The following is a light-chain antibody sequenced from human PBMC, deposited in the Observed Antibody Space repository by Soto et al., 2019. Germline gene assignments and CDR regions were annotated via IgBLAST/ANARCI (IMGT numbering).Light chain of an antibody. CDR1: QTISSW. CDR2: VAS. CDR3: QQYYSFIT. V-gene: IGKV1-5*01. Sequence: DIQMTQSPSTLSGSVGDRVTITCRASQTISSWLAWYQQKPGKAPKLLIYVASTLQSGVPSRFSGSGSGTDFTLTISCLQSEDFATYYCQQYYSFITFGQGTRLEIK. J-gene: IGKJ5*01.